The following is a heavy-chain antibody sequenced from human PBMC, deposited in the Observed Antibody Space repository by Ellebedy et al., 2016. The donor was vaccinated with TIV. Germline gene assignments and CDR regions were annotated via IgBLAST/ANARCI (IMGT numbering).Heavy chain of an antibody. CDR1: GGPISSGDYY. V-gene: IGHV4-30-4*01. Sequence: SETLSLTCTVPGGPISSGDYYWSWIRQPPGKGLEWIGYIYYSGSTNYNPSLKSRVTISVDTSNTQFSLKLSSVTAADTAVYYCARIRPPYGDYGFDYWGQGALVTVSS. CDR2: IYYSGST. CDR3: ARIRPPYGDYGFDY. D-gene: IGHD4-17*01. J-gene: IGHJ4*02.